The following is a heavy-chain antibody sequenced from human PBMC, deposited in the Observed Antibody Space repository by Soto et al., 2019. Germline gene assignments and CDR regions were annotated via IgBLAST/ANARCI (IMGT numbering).Heavy chain of an antibody. D-gene: IGHD2-15*01. CDR1: GGSISSSSYY. Sequence: QLQLQESGPGLVKPSETLSLTCTVSGGSISSSSYYWGWIRQPPGKGLEWIGSIYYSGSTYYNPSLKSRVTISVDTSKNQFSLKLSSVTAADTAVYYCARPDCSGGSCPFGFWGQGTMVTVSS. CDR3: ARPDCSGGSCPFGF. V-gene: IGHV4-39*01. CDR2: IYYSGST. J-gene: IGHJ3*01.